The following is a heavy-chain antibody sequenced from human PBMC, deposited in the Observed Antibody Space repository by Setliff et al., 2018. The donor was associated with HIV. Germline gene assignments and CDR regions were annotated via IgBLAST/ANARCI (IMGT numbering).Heavy chain of an antibody. CDR1: GFPFGDYG. CDR2: IRSRTHGGTA. V-gene: IGHV3-49*04. J-gene: IGHJ6*03. CDR3: ARGRLLWSGSYYYYYMDV. D-gene: IGHD3-10*01. Sequence: GGSLRLSCTTSGFPFGDYGMSWVRQAPGKGLEWVGFIRSRTHGGTAEYAASVRGRFTISRDDSKNSLYLQMNSLKTEDTAVYYCARGRLLWSGSYYYYYMDVWGKGTTVTVSS.